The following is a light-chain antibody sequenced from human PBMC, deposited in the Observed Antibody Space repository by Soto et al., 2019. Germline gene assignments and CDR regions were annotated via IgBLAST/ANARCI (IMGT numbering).Light chain of an antibody. V-gene: IGKV1-39*01. CDR3: QHIHSIPIT. CDR2: AAS. CDR1: QSVSSD. Sequence: DIQMTQSPSPLSASVRDRVTITCRASQSVSSDLNWYQQKAGKAPKLLLYAASSLQSGVPSRFSGSGSGTHFILTISSLQPEDFATYYCQHIHSIPITFGQGTRLEIK. J-gene: IGKJ5*01.